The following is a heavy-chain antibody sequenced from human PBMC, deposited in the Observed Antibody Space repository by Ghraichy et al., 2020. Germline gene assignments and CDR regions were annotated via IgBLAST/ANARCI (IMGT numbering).Heavy chain of an antibody. V-gene: IGHV3-30*18. J-gene: IGHJ6*02. CDR3: AKDSSGWYASLNYFYYGMDV. CDR1: GFTFSNFG. D-gene: IGHD6-19*01. Sequence: GGSLRLSCAASGFTFSNFGMHWVRQAPGKGLEWVALVSYDGNKKYYGGSVKGRFTISRDNSKNAMYLQMNSLRGDDTAVYYCAKDSSGWYASLNYFYYGMDVWVQGTWVTYSS. CDR2: VSYDGNKK.